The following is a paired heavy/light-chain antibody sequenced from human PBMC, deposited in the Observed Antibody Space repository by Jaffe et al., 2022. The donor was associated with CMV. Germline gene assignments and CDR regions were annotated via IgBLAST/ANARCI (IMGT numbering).Heavy chain of an antibody. CDR1: GHRFTSYW. Sequence: EVQLVQSGAEVKKPGESLKISCKDSGHRFTSYWIGWVRQMPGKGLEWIGIMYPDDSDTRYSPSFQGQVSISADKSISTAYLQWSSLTAADTAMYYCARLEYSGSSYGRPYSQAGWFASWGQGTLVTVSS. J-gene: IGHJ5*01. CDR3: ARLEYSGSSYGRPYSQAGWFAS. D-gene: IGHD3-10*01. V-gene: IGHV5-51*01. CDR2: MYPDDSDT.
Light chain of an antibody. CDR2: GNN. V-gene: IGLV1-40*01. CDR3: QSYDSSLSASGV. J-gene: IGLJ2*01. CDR1: SSNIGADYD. Sequence: QSVLTQPPSVSGAPGQRVSISCTGSSSNIGADYDVHWYQQLPGTAPKLLIYGNNNRPSGVPDRFSGSKSGTSASLAITGLQAEDEADYYCQSYDSSLSASGVFGGGTKLTVL.